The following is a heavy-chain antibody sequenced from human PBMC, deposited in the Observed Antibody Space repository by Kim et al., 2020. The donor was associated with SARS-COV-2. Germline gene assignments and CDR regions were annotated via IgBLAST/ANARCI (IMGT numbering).Heavy chain of an antibody. CDR1: GFTFDDYA. J-gene: IGHJ5*02. Sequence: GGSLRLSCAASGFTFDDYAMHWVRQAPGKGLEWVSLISGDGGSTYYADSVKGRFTISRDNSKNSLYLQMNSLRTEDTALYYCAKDIEWSSGPNWFDPWGQGTLVTVSS. D-gene: IGHD6-19*01. V-gene: IGHV3-43*02. CDR3: AKDIEWSSGPNWFDP. CDR2: ISGDGGST.